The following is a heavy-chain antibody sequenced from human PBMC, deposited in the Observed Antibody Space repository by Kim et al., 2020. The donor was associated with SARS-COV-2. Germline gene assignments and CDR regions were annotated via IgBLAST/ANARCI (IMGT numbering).Heavy chain of an antibody. CDR3: AIYYDSSGYPPEFI. CDR1: GFTFSSYA. D-gene: IGHD3-22*01. CDR2: ISGSGGST. V-gene: IGHV3-23*01. J-gene: IGHJ3*02. Sequence: GGSLRLSCAASGFTFSSYAMSWVRQAPGKGLEWVSAISGSGGSTYYADSVKGRFTISRDNSKNTLYLQMNSLRAEDTAVYYCAIYYDSSGYPPEFIWGQGTMVTVSS.